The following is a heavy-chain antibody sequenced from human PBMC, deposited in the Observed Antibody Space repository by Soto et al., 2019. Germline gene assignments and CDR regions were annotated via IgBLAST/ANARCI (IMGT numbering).Heavy chain of an antibody. J-gene: IGHJ4*02. Sequence: PGGSLRLSCAASGFTFSSYAMHWVRQAPGKGLEWVSAISGSGSNTYYADSVKGRFTISRDNSKNTLYLQMQSLGAEDTAIYYCAKSSLYCSGTTCISFDYWGQGTLVTVSS. V-gene: IGHV3-23*01. CDR2: ISGSGSNT. CDR3: AKSSLYCSGTTCISFDY. D-gene: IGHD2-2*01. CDR1: GFTFSSYA.